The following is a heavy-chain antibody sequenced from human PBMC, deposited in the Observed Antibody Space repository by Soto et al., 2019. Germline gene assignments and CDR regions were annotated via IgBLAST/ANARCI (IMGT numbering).Heavy chain of an antibody. V-gene: IGHV3-21*01. J-gene: IGHJ4*02. CDR1: GFTFSSYS. CDR2: ISSSSSYI. Sequence: EVQLVESGGGLVKPGGSLRLSCAASGFTFSSYSMNWVRQAPGKGLEWVSSISSSSSYIYYADSVKGPFTISRDNAKNPLYLQMNSLRAEHTAVYYCARKDSGYDLAYFDYWGQGTLVTVSS. CDR3: ARKDSGYDLAYFDY. D-gene: IGHD5-12*01.